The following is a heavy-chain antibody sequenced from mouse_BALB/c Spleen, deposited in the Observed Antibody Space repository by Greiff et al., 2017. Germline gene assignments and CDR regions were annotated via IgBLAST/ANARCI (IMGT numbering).Heavy chain of an antibody. CDR1: GYTFTNYW. Sequence: LVESGAELVRPGTSVKISCKASGYTFTNYWLGWVKQRPGHGLEWIGDIYPGGGYTNYNEKFKGKATLTADTSSSTAYMQLSSLTSEDSAVYFCARRTVVGYYAMDYWGQGTSVTVSS. D-gene: IGHD1-1*01. J-gene: IGHJ4*01. CDR3: ARRTVVGYYAMDY. V-gene: IGHV1-63*02. CDR2: IYPGGGYT.